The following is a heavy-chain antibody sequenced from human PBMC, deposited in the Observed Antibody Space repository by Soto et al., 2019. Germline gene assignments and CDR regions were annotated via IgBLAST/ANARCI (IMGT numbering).Heavy chain of an antibody. CDR3: ARDPPHGGTSSWDAES. V-gene: IGHV3-21*01. Sequence: GSLRLSCAASGFIFTSNSINWFRHFPLKGLQWLSSISSSGTFKSYGDSVKGRFTISRDNAKNSLFLQMNNLRGEDTGLYYCARDPPHGGTSSWDAESWGQGTLVTVSS. D-gene: IGHD2-15*01. CDR2: ISSSGTFK. CDR1: GFIFTSNS. J-gene: IGHJ4*02.